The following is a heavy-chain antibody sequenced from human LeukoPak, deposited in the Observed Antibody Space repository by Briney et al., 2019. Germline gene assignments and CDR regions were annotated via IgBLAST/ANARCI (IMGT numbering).Heavy chain of an antibody. CDR3: GSCGGDCY. CDR2: INYSGNT. D-gene: IGHD2-21*01. Sequence: WVRQPPGKGLEWIGSINYSGNTYHNPSLKSRVTISVDTSTNQFSLKLSSVTAADTAVYYCGSCGGDCYWGKGTLVTVSS. V-gene: IGHV4-39*01. J-gene: IGHJ4*02.